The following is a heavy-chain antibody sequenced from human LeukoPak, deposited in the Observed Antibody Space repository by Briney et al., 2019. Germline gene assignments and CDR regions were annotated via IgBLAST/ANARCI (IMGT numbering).Heavy chain of an antibody. Sequence: ASVKVSCKASGYTFTSYYMHWVRQAPGQGLEWMGIINPSGGSTSYAQKFQGRVTMTRDTSTSTVYMELSSLRSDDTAVYYCAREQPGSLYYYYMDVWGKGTTVTVSS. J-gene: IGHJ6*03. V-gene: IGHV1-46*01. CDR2: INPSGGST. CDR1: GYTFTSYY. D-gene: IGHD3-10*01. CDR3: AREQPGSLYYYYMDV.